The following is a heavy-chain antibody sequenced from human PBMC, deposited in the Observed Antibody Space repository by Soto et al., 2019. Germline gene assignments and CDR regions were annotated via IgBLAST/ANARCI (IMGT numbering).Heavy chain of an antibody. D-gene: IGHD4-4*01. Sequence: PSDTLSLTCAVHGGSFSGYYWSWFRQPPGKGLEWIGEINHSGSTNYNPSLKSRVTISVDTSKNQFSLKLSSVTAADTAVYYCASRLQSSLDVWGKGTTVTVSS. CDR1: GGSFSGYY. J-gene: IGHJ6*04. CDR3: ASRLQSSLDV. CDR2: INHSGST. V-gene: IGHV4-34*01.